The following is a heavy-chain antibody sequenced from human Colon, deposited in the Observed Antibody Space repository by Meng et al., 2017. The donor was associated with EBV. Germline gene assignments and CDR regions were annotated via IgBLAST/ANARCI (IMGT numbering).Heavy chain of an antibody. J-gene: IGHJ5*02. Sequence: QVHLQQWGAGLLKPSATLSRSCAVYGGSFRDYYWTWIRHPPGKGLEWIGEIDHRGNTKYNPSLKSRVTISLDTSKKQFSLKVSSVTAADSAVYYCARRGPSGNFSPWSQGALVTVSS. CDR1: GGSFRDYY. CDR3: ARRGPSGNFSP. CDR2: IDHRGNT. D-gene: IGHD3-10*01. V-gene: IGHV4-34*01.